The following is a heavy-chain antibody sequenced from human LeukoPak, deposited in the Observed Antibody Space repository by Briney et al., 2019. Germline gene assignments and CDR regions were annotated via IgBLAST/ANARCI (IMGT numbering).Heavy chain of an antibody. CDR3: ARARASTVTTSARAFDI. CDR2: INHSGST. Sequence: SETLSLTCAAYGGSFSGYYWSWIRQPPGKGLEWIGEINHSGSTNYNPSLKSRVAISVDTSKNQFSLKLSSVTAADTAVYYCARARASTVTTSARAFDIWGQGTMVTVSS. J-gene: IGHJ3*02. V-gene: IGHV4-34*01. D-gene: IGHD4-17*01. CDR1: GGSFSGYY.